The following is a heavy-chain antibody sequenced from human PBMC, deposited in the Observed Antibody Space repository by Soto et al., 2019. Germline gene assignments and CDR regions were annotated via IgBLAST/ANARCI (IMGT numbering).Heavy chain of an antibody. V-gene: IGHV4-31*03. Sequence: QVQLQESGPGLVKPSQTLSLTCTVSGGSISSGGYYWSWIRQHPGKGLEWIGYIYYSGSTYYNPSLTSRVTISVDTSKNQFSLKLSSVTAADTAVYYRAREPDGDAAYYYYGMDVWGQGTTVTVSS. CDR3: AREPDGDAAYYYYGMDV. CDR2: IYYSGST. D-gene: IGHD4-17*01. J-gene: IGHJ6*02. CDR1: GGSISSGGYY.